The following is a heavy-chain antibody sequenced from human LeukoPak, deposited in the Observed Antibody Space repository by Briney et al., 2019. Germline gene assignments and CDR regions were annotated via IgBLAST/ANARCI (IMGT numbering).Heavy chain of an antibody. V-gene: IGHV3-7*05. CDR1: GFSFSYHR. D-gene: IGHD1-26*01. CDR2: INQDGSVK. CDR3: AAFRREWEPY. J-gene: IGHJ4*02. Sequence: PGGSLRLSCAASGFSFSYHRMNWVRQAPGKGLEWVANINQDGSVKYYVDSVKGRFTISRDNAKNSLYLQMNSLRAEDTAVYYCAAFRREWEPYWGQGTLVTVSS.